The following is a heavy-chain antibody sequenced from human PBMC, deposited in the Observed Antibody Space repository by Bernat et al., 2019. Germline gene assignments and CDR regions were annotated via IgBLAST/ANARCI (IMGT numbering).Heavy chain of an antibody. D-gene: IGHD3-3*01. CDR3: ARHGRAWDTIFGVVNTYYYYYYMDV. CDR1: GYSFTSYW. Sequence: EVQLVQSGAEVKKPGESLRISCKGSGYSFTSYWISWVRQMSGKGLEWMVRIDPSDSYTNYSPSFQGYVTISADKSISTAYLQWISLKASDTAMYYCARHGRAWDTIFGVVNTYYYYYYMDVWGKGTTVTVSS. CDR2: IDPSDSYT. V-gene: IGHV5-10-1*03. J-gene: IGHJ6*03.